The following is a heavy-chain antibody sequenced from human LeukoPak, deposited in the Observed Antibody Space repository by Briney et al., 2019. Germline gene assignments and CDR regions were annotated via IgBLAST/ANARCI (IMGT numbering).Heavy chain of an antibody. V-gene: IGHV3-15*01. Sequence: PGGSLRLSCAASGFTFSNAWMSWVRQAPGKGLEWVGRIKSKTDGGTTDYAAPVKGTFNISRDDSKNTLYMQMNSLKTEDTAVYYCTTDLYMDSGYDCDLGFDYWGQGTLVSAPS. CDR2: IKSKTDGGTT. CDR3: TTDLYMDSGYDCDLGFDY. D-gene: IGHD5-12*01. CDR1: GFTFSNAW. J-gene: IGHJ4*02.